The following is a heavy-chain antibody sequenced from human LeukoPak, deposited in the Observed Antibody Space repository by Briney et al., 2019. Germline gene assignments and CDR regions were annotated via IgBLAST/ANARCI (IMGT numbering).Heavy chain of an antibody. J-gene: IGHJ5*02. CDR3: ARKRAKFTINIVVVPAAELNWFDP. Sequence: SETLSLTCAVYGGSFSGYYWSWIRQPPGKWLEWIGEINHSGSTNYNPSLKSRVTISVDTSKNQFSLKLSSVTAADTAVYYCARKRAKFTINIVVVPAAELNWFDPWGQGTLVTVSS. CDR1: GGSFSGYY. V-gene: IGHV4-34*01. D-gene: IGHD2-2*01. CDR2: INHSGST.